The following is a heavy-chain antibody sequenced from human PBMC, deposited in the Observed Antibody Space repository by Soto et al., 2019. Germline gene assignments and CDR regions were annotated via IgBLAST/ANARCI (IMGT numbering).Heavy chain of an antibody. CDR2: IKQDGSEK. Sequence: EVQLVESGGGLVQPGGSLRLSCAASEFTFSHYWMRWVRQAPGRGLEWVANIKQDGSEKYYVDSVKGRLTISRDNAKNSLYLQMNSLRAEDTAVYYCARGSNNAFDIWGQGTMVTVSS. J-gene: IGHJ3*02. V-gene: IGHV3-7*01. CDR1: EFTFSHYW. CDR3: ARGSNNAFDI.